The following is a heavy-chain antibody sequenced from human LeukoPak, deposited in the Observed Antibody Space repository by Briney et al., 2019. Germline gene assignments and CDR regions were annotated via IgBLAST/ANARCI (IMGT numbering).Heavy chain of an antibody. CDR2: ISSSSSTI. D-gene: IGHD3-22*01. CDR1: GFTFSSYS. J-gene: IGHJ4*02. V-gene: IGHV3-48*01. Sequence: GGSLRLSCAASGFTFSSYSMNWVRQAPGKGLEWVSDISSSSSTIYYADSVKGRFTISRDNAKNSLYLQMNSLRAEDTAVYYCASPAAYYYDSSGYYAWGQGTLVTVSS. CDR3: ASPAAYYYDSSGYYA.